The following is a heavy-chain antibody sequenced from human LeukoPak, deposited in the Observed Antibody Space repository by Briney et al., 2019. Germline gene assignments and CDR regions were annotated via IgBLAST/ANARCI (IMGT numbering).Heavy chain of an antibody. CDR2: IFPSGGEI. J-gene: IGHJ4*02. CDR3: AKDQTPYS. D-gene: IGHD4-23*01. Sequence: GGSLRLSCAASGFTFSTFAMIWVRQPPGKGLEWVSSIFPSGGEIHYADSVRGRFTISRDNSKSTLSLQMNSLRDEDTAIYYCAKDQTPYSWGQGTLITVSS. CDR1: GFTFSTFA. V-gene: IGHV3-23*01.